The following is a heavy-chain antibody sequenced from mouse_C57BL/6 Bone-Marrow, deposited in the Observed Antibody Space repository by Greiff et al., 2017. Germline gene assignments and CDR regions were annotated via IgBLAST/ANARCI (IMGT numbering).Heavy chain of an antibody. J-gene: IGHJ2*01. CDR1: GFTFSDYG. CDR2: ISSGSSTI. Sequence: EVKVVESGGGLVKPGGSLKLSCAASGFTFSDYGMHWVRQAPEKGLEWVAYISSGSSTIYYADTVKGRFTISRDNAKNTLFLQMTSRRSEDTAMYDCARPGYYGSSPFDYWGQGTTLTVSS. D-gene: IGHD1-1*01. CDR3: ARPGYYGSSPFDY. V-gene: IGHV5-17*01.